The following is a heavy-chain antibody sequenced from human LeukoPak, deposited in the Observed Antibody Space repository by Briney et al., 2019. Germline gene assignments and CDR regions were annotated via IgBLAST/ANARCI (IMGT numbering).Heavy chain of an antibody. V-gene: IGHV1-46*01. D-gene: IGHD3-10*01. CDR3: ARGPLVLGSRTNWFDP. Sequence: ASVKVSCKASGYTFTTYYMHWVRQAPGQGLEWMGIINPSGDSTSCAQKFQGRVTMTRDMSTSTVYMELSSLKSEDTAVYYCARGPLVLGSRTNWFDPWGQGTQVTVSS. CDR1: GYTFTTYY. CDR2: INPSGDST. J-gene: IGHJ5*02.